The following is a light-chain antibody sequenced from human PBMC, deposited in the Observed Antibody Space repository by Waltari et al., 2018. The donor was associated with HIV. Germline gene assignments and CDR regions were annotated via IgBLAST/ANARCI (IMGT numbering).Light chain of an antibody. V-gene: IGLV1-44*01. Sequence: QSVLTQPPSASGTPGQTVVTSCSGNSSHIRTNDITWYQVLPGSAPRLLIYMNNYRPAGVPARFSGSRSGTSASLAIHALQSEDEADYYCATWDDSLYGMFGGGTKLTV. J-gene: IGLJ3*02. CDR3: ATWDDSLYGM. CDR1: SSHIRTND. CDR2: MNN.